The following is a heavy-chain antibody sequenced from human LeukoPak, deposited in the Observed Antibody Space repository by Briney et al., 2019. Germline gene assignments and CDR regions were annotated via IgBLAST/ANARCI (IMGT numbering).Heavy chain of an antibody. D-gene: IGHD3-22*01. CDR1: GFTFSSYG. J-gene: IGHJ5*02. V-gene: IGHV3-30*18. CDR3: AKDTYYYDSSGYYYPFS. Sequence: GRSLRLSCAASGFTFSSYGMHWVRQAPGKGLEWVAVISYDGCNKYYADSVKGRFTISRDNSKNTLYLQMNSLRAEDTAVYYCAKDTYYYDSSGYYYPFSWGQGTLVTVSS. CDR2: ISYDGCNK.